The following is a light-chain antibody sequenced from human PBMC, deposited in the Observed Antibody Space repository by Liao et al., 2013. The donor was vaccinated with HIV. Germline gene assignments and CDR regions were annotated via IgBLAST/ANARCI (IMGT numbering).Light chain of an antibody. Sequence: SYELTQPPSVSVSPGQTASITCSGDKLGDKYACWYQQKPGQSPVLVIYQDSKRPSGIPERFSGSNSGNTATLTISSVAAGDEADYYCQVWDSSSDHPWVFGGGTKLTVL. CDR3: QVWDSSSDHPWV. CDR1: KLGDKY. J-gene: IGLJ3*02. V-gene: IGLV3-1*01. CDR2: QDS.